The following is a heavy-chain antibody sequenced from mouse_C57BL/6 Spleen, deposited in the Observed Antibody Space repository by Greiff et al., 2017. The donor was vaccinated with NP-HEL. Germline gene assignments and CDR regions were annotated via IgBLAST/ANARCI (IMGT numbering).Heavy chain of an antibody. CDR1: GYSFTDYN. CDR3: ASPYDYSYYYAMDY. V-gene: IGHV1-39*01. J-gene: IGHJ4*01. Sequence: VHVKQSGPELVKPGASVKISCKASGYSFTDYNMNWVKQSNGKSLEWIGVINPNYGTTSYNQKFKGKATLTVDRSSSTAYMQLNSLTSEDSAVYYCASPYDYSYYYAMDYWGQGTSVTVSS. CDR2: INPNYGTT. D-gene: IGHD2-4*01.